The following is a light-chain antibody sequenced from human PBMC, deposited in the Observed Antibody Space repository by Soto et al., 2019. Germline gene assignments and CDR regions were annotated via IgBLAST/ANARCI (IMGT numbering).Light chain of an antibody. CDR1: QTVRNNY. V-gene: IGKV3-20*01. CDR2: DAS. CDR3: QQFSSYPLT. J-gene: IGKJ4*01. Sequence: EFVLTQSPATLSLSPGDRATLSCRASQTVRNNYLAWYQQKPGQAPRLLIYDASSRATGIPDRFSGGGSATDFTLTISRLEPEDFAVYYCQQFSSYPLTFGGGTKVDIK.